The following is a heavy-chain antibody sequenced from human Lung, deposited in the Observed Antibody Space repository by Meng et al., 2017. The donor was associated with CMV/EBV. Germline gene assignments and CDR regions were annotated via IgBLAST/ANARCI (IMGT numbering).Heavy chain of an antibody. V-gene: IGHV3-15*01. CDR1: GFTIANAW. J-gene: IGHJ4*02. CDR3: YTLHVVVLQATRNIQR. CDR2: IKRKIDGETT. Sequence: GESLKISCAASGFTIANAWMSWVRQAPGKGLEWVGRIKRKIDGETTDYAAPVKGRFTISRDDSTNTLFLQMNSLKAEDTAVYYCYTLHVVVLQATRNIQRWGQGTLVTVSS. D-gene: IGHD1-26*01.